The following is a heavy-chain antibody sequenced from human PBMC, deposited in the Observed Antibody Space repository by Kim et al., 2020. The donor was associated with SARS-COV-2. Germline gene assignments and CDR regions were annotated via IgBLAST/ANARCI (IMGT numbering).Heavy chain of an antibody. J-gene: IGHJ3*01. Sequence: ASVKVSCKASGYSFTSHAVNWVRQAPGQRPEWMGWINSLTGNPTYAQGFRGRFVFSFDTSVIAAYLQISSLKVDDTAVYYCARVRVEIVATQAIYVWGQ. CDR2: INSLTGNP. CDR1: GYSFTSHA. V-gene: IGHV7-4-1*02. CDR3: ARVRVEIVATQAIYV. D-gene: IGHD5-12*01.